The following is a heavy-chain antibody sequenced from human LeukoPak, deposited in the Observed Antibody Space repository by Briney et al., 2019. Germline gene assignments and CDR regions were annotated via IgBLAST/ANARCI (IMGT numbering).Heavy chain of an antibody. V-gene: IGHV4-59*08. D-gene: IGHD6-19*01. CDR2: ISYSGST. J-gene: IGHJ3*02. CDR3: ARPSSGWSNDAFDI. CDR1: GVSISGYY. Sequence: PSETLSLTCNVSGVSISGYYWIWIRQPPGKGLEWIGYISYSGSTNYNPSLKSRVAMSVDTSKIQISLNLSSVTAADTAVYYCARPSSGWSNDAFDIWGQGTMVTVSS.